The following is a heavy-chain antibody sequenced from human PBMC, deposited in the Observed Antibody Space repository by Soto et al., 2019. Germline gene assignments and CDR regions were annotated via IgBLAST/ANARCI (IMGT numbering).Heavy chain of an antibody. D-gene: IGHD6-6*01. CDR2: IYYSGST. J-gene: IGHJ6*02. V-gene: IGHV4-39*01. Sequence: SETLSLTCTVSCGSLSSGAYYWSWIRQPPGKGLEWIGSIYYSGSTYYNPSLKSRVTISVDTSKNQFSLKLSSVTAADTAVYYCARFRVAARDYYYYYGMDVWGQGTTVTVSS. CDR1: CGSLSSGAYY. CDR3: ARFRVAARDYYYYYGMDV.